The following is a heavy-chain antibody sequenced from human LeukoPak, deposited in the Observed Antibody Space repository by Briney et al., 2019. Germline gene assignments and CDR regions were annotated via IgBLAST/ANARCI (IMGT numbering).Heavy chain of an antibody. CDR2: IKEDGSEK. V-gene: IGHV3-7*01. CDR1: GFTFSSYW. CDR3: ARDIFDY. J-gene: IGHJ4*02. Sequence: GSLRLSCAAPGFTFSSYWISWVRQAPGKGLEWVANIKEDGSEKYYVDSVKGRFTISRDNAKNSLYLQMNSLRAEDTAMYYCARDIFDYWGQGTLVTVTS.